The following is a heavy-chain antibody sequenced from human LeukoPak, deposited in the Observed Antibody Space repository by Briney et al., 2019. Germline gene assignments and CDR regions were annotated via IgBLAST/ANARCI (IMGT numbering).Heavy chain of an antibody. V-gene: IGHV3-23*01. CDR1: GFTFSSYA. Sequence: GGSLRLSCAASGFTFSSYAMSWVRQAPGKGLEWVSAISGSGGSTYYADSVKGRFTISRGNSKNTLYLQMNSLRAEDTAVYYCAKVRVRGVTHDAFDIWGQGTMATVSS. D-gene: IGHD3-10*01. CDR2: ISGSGGST. J-gene: IGHJ3*02. CDR3: AKVRVRGVTHDAFDI.